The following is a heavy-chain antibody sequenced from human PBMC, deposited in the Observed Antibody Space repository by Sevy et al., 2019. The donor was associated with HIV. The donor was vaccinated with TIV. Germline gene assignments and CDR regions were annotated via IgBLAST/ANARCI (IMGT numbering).Heavy chain of an antibody. J-gene: IGHJ4*02. V-gene: IGHV3-72*01. CDR1: GFSISEYY. CDR2: TRNKIGGYIT. D-gene: IGHD2-8*01. CDR3: VRERWYSIEL. Sequence: GGSLRLSCAASGFSISEYYMDWVRQAPGKGLEFISRTRNKIGGYITDYAASVDGRFTISRDDSKNSIYLQMNSLKTEDTAVYFCVRERWYSIELWGQGTLVTVSS.